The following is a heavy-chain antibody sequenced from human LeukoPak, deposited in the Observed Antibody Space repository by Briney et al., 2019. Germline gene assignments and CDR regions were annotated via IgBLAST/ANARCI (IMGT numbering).Heavy chain of an antibody. Sequence: PGGSLRLSCAASRFTFSSYSMNWVRQAPGKGLEWVSYISSSSSTIYNADSVKGRFTISRDNAKNSLYLQMNSLRAEDTAVYYCARVGGVVLAAMPTHYYGMDVWGQGTTVTVSS. D-gene: IGHD2-2*01. CDR3: ARVGGVVLAAMPTHYYGMDV. J-gene: IGHJ6*02. V-gene: IGHV3-48*01. CDR2: ISSSSSTI. CDR1: RFTFSSYS.